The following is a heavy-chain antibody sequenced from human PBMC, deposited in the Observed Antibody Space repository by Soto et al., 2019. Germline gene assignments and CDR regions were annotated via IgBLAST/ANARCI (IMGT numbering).Heavy chain of an antibody. CDR3: ARDQSGIGYYVDWFDP. D-gene: IGHD3-10*02. J-gene: IGHJ5*02. V-gene: IGHV1-3*01. Sequence: QGHLVQSGAEVKKPGASVKVSCKASGYIFNSHAMHWVRQAPGQRLEWMGWINAGNGNTYYSQNFTDADTFTRGTIPTTVFMELTSLRSEGTAVYYCARDQSGIGYYVDWFDPWGQGTLVTVSS. CDR1: GYIFNSHA. CDR2: INAGNGNT.